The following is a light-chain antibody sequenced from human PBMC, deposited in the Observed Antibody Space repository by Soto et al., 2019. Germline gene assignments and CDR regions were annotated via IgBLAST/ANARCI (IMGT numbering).Light chain of an antibody. CDR3: QQRSNWPLT. Sequence: IVVTKSAVTLSLSPGERATLSCRASQSVSSYLAWYQQKPGQAPRLLIYDASNRATGIPARFSGSGSGTDFTLTISSLEPEDFAVYYGQQRSNWPLTFGGGTKV. CDR2: DAS. CDR1: QSVSSY. J-gene: IGKJ4*01. V-gene: IGKV3-11*01.